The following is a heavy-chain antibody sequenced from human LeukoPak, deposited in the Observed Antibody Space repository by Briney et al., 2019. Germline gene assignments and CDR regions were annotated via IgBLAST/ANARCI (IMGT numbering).Heavy chain of an antibody. CDR1: GGSISSSSYY. Sequence: SETLSLTCTVSGGSISSSSYYWGWIRQPPGTGLEWIGSIYYSGSTYYNPSLKSRVTISVDTSKNQFSLKLSSATAADTAVYYCARQKYYYDSSGYYYVWFFDYWGQGTLVTVSS. J-gene: IGHJ4*02. CDR2: IYYSGST. CDR3: ARQKYYYDSSGYYYVWFFDY. V-gene: IGHV4-39*01. D-gene: IGHD3-22*01.